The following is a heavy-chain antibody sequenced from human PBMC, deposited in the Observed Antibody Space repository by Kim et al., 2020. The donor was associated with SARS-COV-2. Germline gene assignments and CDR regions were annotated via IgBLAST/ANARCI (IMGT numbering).Heavy chain of an antibody. CDR2: INHSGRT. CDR1: GGSFSGYY. CDR3: ARGLTYYYGSGSYHFDY. V-gene: IGHV4-34*01. D-gene: IGHD3-10*01. J-gene: IGHJ4*02. Sequence: SETLSLTCAVYGGSFSGYYWSWIRQPPGKGLEWIGAINHSGRTNYNPSLKSRVTISVDTSKNQFSLKLRSVTAEDTAVYYCARGLTYYYGSGSYHFDYWGQRTVDGVSS.